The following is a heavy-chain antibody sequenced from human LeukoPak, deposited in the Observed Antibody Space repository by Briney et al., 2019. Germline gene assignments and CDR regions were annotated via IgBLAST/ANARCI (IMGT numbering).Heavy chain of an antibody. CDR2: ISARSTST. J-gene: IGHJ4*02. V-gene: IGHV3-48*01. CDR1: GFTFSTYS. Sequence: GGSLRLSCAASGFTFSTYSMNWVRQAPGKGLEWVSYISARSTSTHYADSVKGRFTISRDNDKDSLYLQMNSLRAEDTAVYYCARHVPPYCSSTSCQIDYWGQGTLVTVSS. CDR3: ARHVPPYCSSTSCQIDY. D-gene: IGHD2-2*01.